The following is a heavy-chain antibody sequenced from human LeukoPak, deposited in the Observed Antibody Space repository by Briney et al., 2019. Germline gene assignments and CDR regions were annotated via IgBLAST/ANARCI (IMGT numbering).Heavy chain of an antibody. CDR1: GGSISSSSYY. Sequence: SETLSLTCTVSGGSISSSSYYWGWIRQPPGKGLEWIGSIYYSGSTYYNPSFKSRVTISVDTSKNQFSLKLSSVAAADTAVYYCAREIDDSSGYYRPYYYYYMDVWGKGTTVTVSS. J-gene: IGHJ6*03. CDR2: IYYSGST. CDR3: AREIDDSSGYYRPYYYYYMDV. V-gene: IGHV4-39*07. D-gene: IGHD3-22*01.